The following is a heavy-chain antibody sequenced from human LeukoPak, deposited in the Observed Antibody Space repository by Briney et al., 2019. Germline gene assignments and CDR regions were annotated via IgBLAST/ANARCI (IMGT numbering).Heavy chain of an antibody. Sequence: GGSLRLSCAASGFTFSSYAMSWDRQAPGKGLEWVSAISGSGGSTYYADSVKGRFTISRDNSKNTLYLQMNSLRAEDTAVYYCAKGGAAAGILHAFDIWGQGTMVTVSS. V-gene: IGHV3-23*01. CDR2: ISGSGGST. CDR1: GFTFSSYA. D-gene: IGHD6-13*01. CDR3: AKGGAAAGILHAFDI. J-gene: IGHJ3*02.